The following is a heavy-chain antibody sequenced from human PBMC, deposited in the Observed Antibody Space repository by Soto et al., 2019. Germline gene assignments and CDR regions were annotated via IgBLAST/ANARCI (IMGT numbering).Heavy chain of an antibody. CDR3: AKEYPGGRYSYGQYDFDY. D-gene: IGHD5-18*01. J-gene: IGHJ4*02. V-gene: IGHV3-30*18. CDR2: ISHDGGNK. CDR1: GVTFSIYR. Sequence: GRSLRLSCAACGVTFSIYRMHGVRQSPGKGLEWVSVISHDGGNKYYADSVKGRFNISRDNSKNTLYLQMNSLRAEDTAVYYCAKEYPGGRYSYGQYDFDYWAQGILVTVPS.